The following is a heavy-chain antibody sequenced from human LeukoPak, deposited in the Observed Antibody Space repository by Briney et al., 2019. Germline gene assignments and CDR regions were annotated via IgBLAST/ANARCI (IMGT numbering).Heavy chain of an antibody. D-gene: IGHD6-19*01. J-gene: IGHJ3*02. V-gene: IGHV3-74*01. CDR2: INSDGSDT. CDR1: GFTFSTYW. Sequence: PGGSLRLSCAASGFTFSTYWVHWVRQAPGKGLVWVSHINSDGSDTTYADSVKGRFTISRDNAKNTVYLQMNSLRAEDTAVYYCAAESSDWSAFDIWGQGTMVTVSA. CDR3: AAESSDWSAFDI.